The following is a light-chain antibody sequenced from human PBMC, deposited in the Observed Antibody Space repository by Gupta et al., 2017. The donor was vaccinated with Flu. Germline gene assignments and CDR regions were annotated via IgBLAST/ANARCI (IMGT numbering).Light chain of an antibody. V-gene: IGLV8-61*01. CDR3: VRYRGSGIWV. J-gene: IGLJ3*02. CDR1: SGSVSTSYY. CDR2: STN. Sequence: QTVVTQEPSFSVSPGGTVTLTCGLSSGSVSTSYYPSWYQQTPGQAPRTFIYSTNTRSSGFPDRFSGSILGNKAALTIPGAQADDESDNYCVRYRGSGIWVFGGGTKRTVL.